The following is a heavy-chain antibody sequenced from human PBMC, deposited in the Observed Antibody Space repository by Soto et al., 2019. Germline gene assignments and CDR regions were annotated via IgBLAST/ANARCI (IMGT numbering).Heavy chain of an antibody. CDR1: GYTFTSYA. V-gene: IGHV1-3*01. CDR3: ARGQYYDILTGYQSCLFDP. Sequence: ASVKVSCKASGYTFTSYAMHWVRQAPGQRLEWMGWINAGNGNTKYSQKFQGRVTITRDTSASTAYMELSSLRSEDTAVYYCARGQYYDILTGYQSCLFDPWGEGTLVTVSS. CDR2: INAGNGNT. D-gene: IGHD3-9*01. J-gene: IGHJ5*02.